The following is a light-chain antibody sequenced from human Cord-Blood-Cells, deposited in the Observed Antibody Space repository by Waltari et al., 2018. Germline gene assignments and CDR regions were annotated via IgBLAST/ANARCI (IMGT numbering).Light chain of an antibody. V-gene: IGLV2-14*01. CDR1: TRYGGGRNY. CDR3: SSYTSSSTRV. J-gene: IGLJ2*01. CDR2: DVS. Sequence: QSALPQPPSVSGSPGPSITIPCTGTTRYGGGRNYFSWYQQHPGKAPKLMIYDVSNRPSGVSNRFSGSKSGNTASLTISGLQAEDEADYYCSSYTSSSTRVFGGGTKLTVL.